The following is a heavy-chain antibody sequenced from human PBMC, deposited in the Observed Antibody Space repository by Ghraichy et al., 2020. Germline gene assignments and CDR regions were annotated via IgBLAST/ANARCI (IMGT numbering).Heavy chain of an antibody. J-gene: IGHJ4*02. CDR3: ARFRHGSSLDY. Sequence: SETLSLTYAVYGGSFSGYYWSWIRQPPGKGLEWIGEINHSGSTNYNPSLKSRVTISVDTSKNQFSLKLSSVTAADTAVYYCARFRHGSSLDYWGQGTLVTVSS. CDR1: GGSFSGYY. D-gene: IGHD6-6*01. V-gene: IGHV4-34*01. CDR2: INHSGST.